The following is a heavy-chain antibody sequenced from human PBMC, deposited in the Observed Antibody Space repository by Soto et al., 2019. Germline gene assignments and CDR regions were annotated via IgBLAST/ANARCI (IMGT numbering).Heavy chain of an antibody. CDR3: ARAPSTYPSPYFCDY. V-gene: IGHV1-69*01. J-gene: IGHJ4*02. D-gene: IGHD2-2*01. CDR1: GGTFSRYT. CDR2: IIPVFGTT. Sequence: QVQLVQSGAEVKKPGSSVKVSCKASGGTFSRYTISWARQAPGQGLEWMGGIIPVFGTTTYAQRFQGRVTVTADESTTTAYMDLTSLTSEDTAVYYCARAPSTYPSPYFCDYWGQGTLVTVSS.